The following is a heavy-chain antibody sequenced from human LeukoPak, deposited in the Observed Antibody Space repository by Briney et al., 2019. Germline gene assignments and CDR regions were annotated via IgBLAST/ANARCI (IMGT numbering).Heavy chain of an antibody. V-gene: IGHV4-34*01. Sequence: PSETLSLTCAVYGGSFSGYYWSWIRQPPGKGLEWIGGINHSGSTNYNPSLKSRVTISVDTSKNQFSLKLSSVTTADTAVYYCARCRVRGVITYFDYWGQGTLVTVPS. D-gene: IGHD3-10*01. CDR3: ARCRVRGVITYFDY. J-gene: IGHJ4*02. CDR2: INHSGST. CDR1: GGSFSGYY.